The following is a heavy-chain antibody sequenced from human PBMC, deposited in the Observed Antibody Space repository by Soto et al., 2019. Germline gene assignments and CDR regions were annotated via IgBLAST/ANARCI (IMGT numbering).Heavy chain of an antibody. CDR1: GYTFTSYG. V-gene: IGHV1-18*04. D-gene: IGHD3-10*01. CDR2: ISAYNGNT. CDR3: ARDATMVRGVIKLNDY. Sequence: ASVKVSCKASGYTFTSYGISWVRQAPGQGLEWMGWISAYNGNTNYAQKLQGRVTMTTDTSTSTAYMELRSLRSDDTAVYYCARDATMVRGVIKLNDYWGQGTLVTVSS. J-gene: IGHJ4*02.